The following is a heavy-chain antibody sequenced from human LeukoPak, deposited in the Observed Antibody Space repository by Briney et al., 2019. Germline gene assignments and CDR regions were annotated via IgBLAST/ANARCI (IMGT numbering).Heavy chain of an antibody. CDR3: VTQGDGYYSGPFDF. D-gene: IGHD3-22*01. Sequence: GGSLRLSCSASGFTFNTYAMHWVRPAPGKGLEYVSSISDNGGTTDYADSVKGRFTISRDNSKNTLYLQMSSLRAGDTAVYFCVTQGDGYYSGPFDFWGQGTLVTVSS. J-gene: IGHJ4*02. V-gene: IGHV3-64D*06. CDR2: ISDNGGTT. CDR1: GFTFNTYA.